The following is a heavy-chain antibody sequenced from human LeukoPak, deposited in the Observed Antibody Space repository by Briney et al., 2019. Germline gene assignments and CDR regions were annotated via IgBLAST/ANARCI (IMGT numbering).Heavy chain of an antibody. V-gene: IGHV3-66*01. CDR2: IYSGGST. CDR1: GFTFSSSG. J-gene: IGHJ3*02. Sequence: GGSLRLSCAASGFTFSSSGMTWVRQAPGKGLQWVSVIYSGGSTYYADSVKGRFTISRDNSKNTLYLQMNSLRAEDTAVYYCARAHFDWFLDAFDIWGQGTMVTVSS. CDR3: ARAHFDWFLDAFDI. D-gene: IGHD3-9*01.